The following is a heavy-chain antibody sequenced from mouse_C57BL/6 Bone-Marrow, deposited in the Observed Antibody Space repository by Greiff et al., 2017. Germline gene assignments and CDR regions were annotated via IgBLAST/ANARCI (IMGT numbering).Heavy chain of an antibody. CDR2: IDPSDSYT. CDR3: ARECITYAMDY. J-gene: IGHJ4*01. CDR1: GYTFTSYW. V-gene: IGHV1-50*01. Sequence: QVQLQQPGAELVKPGASVKLSCKASGYTFTSYWMQWVKQRPGQGLEWIGEIDPSDSYTNYNQKFKGKATMTVDTTSSTAYMQLSRLTSEDTAVYYCARECITYAMDYGGQGTSVTVSA.